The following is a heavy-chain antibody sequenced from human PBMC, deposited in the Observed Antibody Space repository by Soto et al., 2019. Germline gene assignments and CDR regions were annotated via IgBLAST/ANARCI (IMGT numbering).Heavy chain of an antibody. D-gene: IGHD3-22*01. Sequence: SVKVSCKTSGRTFTSYAISWVLQAPGQRLEWIGGIIPIFRTANYAQKLQGSVTITADESTSTAYMELSSQRSEDTAVYYCARDMSAYYYDSSGYPDAFDIWGQGTMVTVSS. V-gene: IGHV1-69*01. CDR1: GRTFTSYA. CDR2: IIPIFRTA. J-gene: IGHJ3*02. CDR3: ARDMSAYYYDSSGYPDAFDI.